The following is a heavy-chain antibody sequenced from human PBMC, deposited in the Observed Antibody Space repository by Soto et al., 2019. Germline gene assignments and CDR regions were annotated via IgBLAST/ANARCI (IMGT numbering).Heavy chain of an antibody. CDR1: GFTFSSYA. J-gene: IGHJ2*01. CDR3: AKDDSITIFGVVRNWYFDL. CDR2: ISGSGGST. D-gene: IGHD3-3*01. V-gene: IGHV3-23*01. Sequence: PGGSLRLSCAASGFTFSSYAMSWVRQAPGKGLEWVSAISGSGGSTYYADSVKGRFTISRDNSKNTLYLQMNSLRAEDTAVYYCAKDDSITIFGVVRNWYFDLWGRGTLVTVSS.